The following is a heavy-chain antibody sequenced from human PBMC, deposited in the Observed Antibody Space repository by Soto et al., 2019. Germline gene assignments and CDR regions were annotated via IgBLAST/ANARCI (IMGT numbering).Heavy chain of an antibody. CDR3: ARDGGGEGTFDY. D-gene: IGHD1-1*01. Sequence: EVQLVESGGGLVKPGGSLRLSCAASGFTLSSYSMNWVRQAPGKGLEWVSSISSSSSYIYYADSVKGRFTISRDNAKNSLYLQMNRLRAEDTAVYYCARDGGGEGTFDYWGQGTLVTVSS. J-gene: IGHJ4*02. CDR1: GFTLSSYS. V-gene: IGHV3-21*01. CDR2: ISSSSSYI.